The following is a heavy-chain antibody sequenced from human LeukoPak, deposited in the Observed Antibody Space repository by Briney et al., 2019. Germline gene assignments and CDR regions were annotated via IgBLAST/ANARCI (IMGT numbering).Heavy chain of an antibody. CDR3: ARDYYYGSGTIGSSYFYYMDV. CDR1: GFTFSGYY. D-gene: IGHD3-10*01. V-gene: IGHV1-2*02. CDR2: INLDSGDT. J-gene: IGHJ6*03. Sequence: GASVKVSCKASGFTFSGYYMHWVRQAPGQGLEWMGWINLDSGDTQYAQKFQDRVTLSRDTSITTADMEMTTLRSDDTAVFYCARDYYYGSGTIGSSYFYYMDVWGKGTTVIVSS.